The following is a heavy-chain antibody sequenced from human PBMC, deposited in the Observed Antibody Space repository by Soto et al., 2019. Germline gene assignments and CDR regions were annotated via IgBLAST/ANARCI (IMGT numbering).Heavy chain of an antibody. V-gene: IGHV3-7*01. J-gene: IGHJ3*02. CDR2: IKQDGSEK. D-gene: IGHD2-2*01. CDR3: ASIYCSSTSCSHPDAFDI. Sequence: GGSLRLSCVASGFTFSSYWMSWVRQAPGKGLEWVANIKQDGSEKYYVDSVKGRFTISRDNAKNSLYLQMNSLRAEDTAVYYCASIYCSSTSCSHPDAFDIWGQGTMVTVSS. CDR1: GFTFSSYW.